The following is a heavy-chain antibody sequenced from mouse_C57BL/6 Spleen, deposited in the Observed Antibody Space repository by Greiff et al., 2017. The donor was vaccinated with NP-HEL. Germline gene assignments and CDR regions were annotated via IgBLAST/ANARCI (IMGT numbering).Heavy chain of an antibody. Sequence: QVQLQQSGPGLVQPSQSLSITCTVSGFSLTSYGVHWVRQSPGKGLEWLGVIWSGGSTDYNAAFISRLSISKDNSKSQVFFKMNSLQADDTAIYYCARNPSTVVEGDWYFDVWGTGTTVTVSS. J-gene: IGHJ1*03. V-gene: IGHV2-2*01. D-gene: IGHD1-1*01. CDR2: IWSGGST. CDR1: GFSLTSYG. CDR3: ARNPSTVVEGDWYFDV.